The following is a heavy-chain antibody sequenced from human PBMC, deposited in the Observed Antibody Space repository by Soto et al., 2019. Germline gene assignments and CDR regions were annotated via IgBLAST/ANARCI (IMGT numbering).Heavy chain of an antibody. CDR3: ARDTTVVPLYYGMDV. CDR2: IIPIFGTA. Sequence: QVQLVQSGAEVKKPGSSVKVSCKASGGTFSTYTINWVRQAPGQGLEWMGGIIPIFGTANYAQKFQGRVTITADESTSTAYMELSSLRSEDTVVYYCARDTTVVPLYYGMDVWGQGTTVTVSS. V-gene: IGHV1-69*01. J-gene: IGHJ6*02. CDR1: GGTFSTYT. D-gene: IGHD6-6*01.